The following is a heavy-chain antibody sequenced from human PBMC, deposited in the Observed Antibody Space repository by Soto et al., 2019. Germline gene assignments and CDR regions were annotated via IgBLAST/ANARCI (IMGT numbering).Heavy chain of an antibody. Sequence: QVQLQESGPGLVKPSETLSLTCTVSGASIKSYYWSWMRQFPGKGLEWIGNMYYSGTTNYNPSLQSRVNLSVDTSKNQFSLKLTSVTAADTAVYYCAAAYDYWGQGTLVTVSS. D-gene: IGHD2-15*01. CDR1: GASIKSYY. CDR3: AAAYDY. J-gene: IGHJ4*02. CDR2: MYYSGTT. V-gene: IGHV4-59*01.